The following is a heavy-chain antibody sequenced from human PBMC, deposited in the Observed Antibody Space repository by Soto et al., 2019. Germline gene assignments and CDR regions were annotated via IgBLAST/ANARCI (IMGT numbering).Heavy chain of an antibody. CDR1: GGTFSSYT. CDR2: IIPILGIA. V-gene: IGHV1-69*08. J-gene: IGHJ5*02. Sequence: QVQLVQSGAEVKKPGSSVKVSCKASGGTFSSYTISWVRQAPGQGLEWMGRIIPILGIANYAQKFQGRVTIXXDKSTSTAYMELSSLRSEDTAVYYCARDEDDSSDPWGQGTLVTVSS. CDR3: ARDEDDSSDP. D-gene: IGHD3-22*01.